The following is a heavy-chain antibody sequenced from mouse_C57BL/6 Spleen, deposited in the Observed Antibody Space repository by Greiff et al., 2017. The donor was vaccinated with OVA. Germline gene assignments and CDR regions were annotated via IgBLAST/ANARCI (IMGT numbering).Heavy chain of an antibody. CDR3: TFYYYGSSPFDY. CDR2: IDPENGDT. D-gene: IGHD1-1*01. J-gene: IGHJ2*01. Sequence: VQLQQSGAELVRPGASVKLSCTASGFNIKDDYMHWVKQRPEQGLEWIGWIDPENGDTKYASKFQGKATITADTSSNTAYLQLSSLTSEDTAVYYCTFYYYGSSPFDYWGQGTTLTVSS. V-gene: IGHV14-4*01. CDR1: GFNIKDDY.